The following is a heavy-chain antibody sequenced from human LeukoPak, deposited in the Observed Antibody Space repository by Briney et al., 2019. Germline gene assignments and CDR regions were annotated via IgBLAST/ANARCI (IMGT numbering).Heavy chain of an antibody. CDR2: INHSGST. D-gene: IGHD6-19*01. V-gene: IGHV4-34*01. CDR1: GGSFSGYY. J-gene: IGHJ3*02. CDR3: ARKSSGWYFTYAFDI. Sequence: PSETLSLTCAVYGGSFSGYYWSWLRQPPGKGLEWIGEINHSGSTNYNPSLKSRVTISVDTSKNQFSLKLSSVTAADTAVYYCARKSSGWYFTYAFDIWGQGTMVTVSS.